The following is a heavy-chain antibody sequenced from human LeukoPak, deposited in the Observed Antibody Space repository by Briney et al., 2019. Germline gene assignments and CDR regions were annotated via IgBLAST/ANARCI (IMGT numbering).Heavy chain of an antibody. CDR2: IYPRDGST. CDR1: GYTFTSNY. J-gene: IGHJ4*02. CDR3: ARDQEGFDY. Sequence: GASVKVSCKASGYTFTSNYIHWVRQAPGQGLGWIGMIYPRDGSTSYAQKFQGRVTVTRDTSTSTVHMELSGLRSEDTAVYYCARDQEGFDYWGQGTLVTVSS. V-gene: IGHV1-46*01.